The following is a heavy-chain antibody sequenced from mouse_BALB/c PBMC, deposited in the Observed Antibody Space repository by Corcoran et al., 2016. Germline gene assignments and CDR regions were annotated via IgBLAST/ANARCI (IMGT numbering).Heavy chain of an antibody. J-gene: IGHJ3*01. CDR2: INPNNGGT. CDR1: GYTFTAYN. Sequence: EVLLQQSGPELVKPGASVKIPCKASGYTFTAYNMVWVKQSHGKSLEWIGDINPNNGGTIYNQKFKGMATLNVDKSSSTAYMELRSLTSEDTAVDYCASYRDAYWGQGTLVTVSS. V-gene: IGHV1-18*01. D-gene: IGHD2-14*01. CDR3: ASYRDAY.